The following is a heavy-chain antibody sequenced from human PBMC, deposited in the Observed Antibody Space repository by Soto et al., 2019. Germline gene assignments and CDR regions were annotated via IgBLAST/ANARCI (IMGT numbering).Heavy chain of an antibody. Sequence: SVKVSCKASGYTLNTYGITWVRQAPGQGLEWMGGIIPIFGTANYAQKFQGRVTITADESTSTAYMELSSLRSEDTAVYYCASALFPENLYYYYYYGMDVWGQGTTVTVSS. J-gene: IGHJ6*02. V-gene: IGHV1-69*13. CDR1: GYTLNTYG. CDR2: IIPIFGTA. CDR3: ASALFPENLYYYYYYGMDV. D-gene: IGHD2-21*01.